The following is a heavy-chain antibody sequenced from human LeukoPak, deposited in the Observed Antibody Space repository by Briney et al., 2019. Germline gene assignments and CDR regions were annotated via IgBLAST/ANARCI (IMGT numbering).Heavy chain of an antibody. CDR2: ISSSSSYI. CDR3: ARDNVGYDILTGSSYYDY. J-gene: IGHJ4*02. D-gene: IGHD3-9*01. Sequence: PGGSLRLSCAASGFTFSSYSMNWVRQAPGKGLEWVSSISSSSSYIYYADSVKGRFTISRDNAKNSLYLQMSSLRAEDTAVYYCARDNVGYDILTGSSYYDYWGQGTLVTVSS. CDR1: GFTFSSYS. V-gene: IGHV3-21*01.